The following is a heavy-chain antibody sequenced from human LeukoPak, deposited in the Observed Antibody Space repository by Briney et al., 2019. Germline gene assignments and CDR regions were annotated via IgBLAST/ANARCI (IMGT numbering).Heavy chain of an antibody. Sequence: GGSLRLSCAASGFTFSRYSMNWVRQAPGKGLEWVSSISSSSSYIYYADSVKGRFTISRDNAKNSLYLQMNSLRAEDTAVYYCARTGIVGATYFDYWGQGTLVTVSS. D-gene: IGHD1-26*01. CDR2: ISSSSSYI. CDR3: ARTGIVGATYFDY. CDR1: GFTFSRYS. V-gene: IGHV3-21*01. J-gene: IGHJ4*02.